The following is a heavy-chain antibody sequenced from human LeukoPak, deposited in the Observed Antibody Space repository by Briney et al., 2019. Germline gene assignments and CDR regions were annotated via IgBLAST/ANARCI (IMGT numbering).Heavy chain of an antibody. CDR2: IDYRGST. CDR3: ARPIVGATDC. V-gene: IGHV4-39*01. J-gene: IGHJ4*02. D-gene: IGHD1-26*01. CDR1: GVSISTSSYY. Sequence: PSETLSLTCTVSGVSISTSSYYWGWIRQPPEKGLEYIGSIDYRGSTYYNPSLKGRVIISVDTSKNQFSLKLSSVTAADTAVYYCARPIVGATDCWGQGTLVTVSS.